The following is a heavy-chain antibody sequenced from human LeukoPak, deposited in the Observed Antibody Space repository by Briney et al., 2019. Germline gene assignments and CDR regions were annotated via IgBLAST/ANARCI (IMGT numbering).Heavy chain of an antibody. J-gene: IGHJ4*02. V-gene: IGHV3-9*01. CDR2: ISWNSGSI. Sequence: GASLRLSCAASGFTFDDYAMHWVRQAPGKGLEWVSGISWNSGSIGYADSVKGRFTISRDNAKNSLYLQMNSLRAEDTALYYCAKASSSWYFHFDYWGQGTLVTVSS. CDR1: GFTFDDYA. CDR3: AKASSSWYFHFDY. D-gene: IGHD6-13*01.